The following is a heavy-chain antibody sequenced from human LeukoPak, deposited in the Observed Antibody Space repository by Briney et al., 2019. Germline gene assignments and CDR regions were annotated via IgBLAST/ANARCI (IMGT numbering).Heavy chain of an antibody. CDR2: ISGDGGST. D-gene: IGHD4-23*01. CDR3: AKDIGPVTPINFDY. Sequence: SGGSLRLSCAASGFTLITYWMHWVRQAPGKGLEWVSLISGDGGSTYYADSVKGRFTISRDNSKNSLYLQMNSLRTEDTALYYCAKDIGPVTPINFDYWGQGTLVTVSS. J-gene: IGHJ4*02. CDR1: GFTLITYW. V-gene: IGHV3-43*02.